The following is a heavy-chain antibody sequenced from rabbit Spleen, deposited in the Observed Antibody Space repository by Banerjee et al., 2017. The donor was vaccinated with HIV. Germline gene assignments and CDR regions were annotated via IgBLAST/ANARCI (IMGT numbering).Heavy chain of an antibody. V-gene: IGHV1S40*01. CDR2: IDVTKDGST. D-gene: IGHD1-1*01. CDR3: ARDLPEIIGWNFGF. Sequence: QSLEESGGDLVKPGASLTLTCKASGLDFSSNYWICWVRQAPGKGLEWIACIDVTKDGSTYYASWAKGRFTIYRTSSTTVALQVTSLTAADTATYFCARDLPEIIGWNFGFWGPGTLVTVS. J-gene: IGHJ4*02. CDR1: GLDFSSNYW.